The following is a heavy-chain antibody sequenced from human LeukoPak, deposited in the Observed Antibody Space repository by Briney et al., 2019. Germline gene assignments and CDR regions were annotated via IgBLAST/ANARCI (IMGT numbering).Heavy chain of an antibody. CDR3: ARAPPQEPYNWFDP. V-gene: IGHV3-21*01. CDR1: GFTFSSYS. Sequence: GGSLRLSCAASGFTFSSYSMTWVRQAPGKGLEWVSSISSSSSYIYYADSVKGRFTISRDNAKNSLYLQMNSLRAEDTAVYYCARAPPQEPYNWFDPWGQGTLVTVSS. J-gene: IGHJ5*02. CDR2: ISSSSSYI.